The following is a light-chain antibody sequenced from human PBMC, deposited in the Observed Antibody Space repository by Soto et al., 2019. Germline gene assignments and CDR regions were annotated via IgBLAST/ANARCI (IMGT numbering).Light chain of an antibody. CDR1: SSGVGGYNR. CDR2: EVS. CDR3: SSYTSSTTWV. V-gene: IGLV2-18*02. J-gene: IGLJ2*01. Sequence: QSALTQPPSVSGSPGQSVAISCTGTSSGVGGYNRVSWYQQPPGTAPKLLIYEVSNRPSGVPDRFSGSRSGNTASLTISGLQAEDEADYYCSSYTSSTTWVFGGGTKLTVL.